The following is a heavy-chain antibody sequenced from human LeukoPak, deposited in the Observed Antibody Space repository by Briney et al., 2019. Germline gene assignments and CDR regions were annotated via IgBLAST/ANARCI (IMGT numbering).Heavy chain of an antibody. D-gene: IGHD6-13*01. CDR2: MNPNSGNT. CDR1: GYTFTSYD. J-gene: IGHJ3*02. V-gene: IGHV1-8*02. Sequence: ASVKVSCKASGYTFTSYDINWVRQATGQGLEWMGWMNPNSGNTGYAQKFQGRVTMTRDTSISTAYMELSRLRSDDTAVYYCARGQQLAPQAFDIWGQGTMVTVSS. CDR3: ARGQQLAPQAFDI.